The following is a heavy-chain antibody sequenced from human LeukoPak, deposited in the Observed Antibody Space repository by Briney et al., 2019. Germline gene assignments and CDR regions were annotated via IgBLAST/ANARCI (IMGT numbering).Heavy chain of an antibody. J-gene: IGHJ6*04. CDR3: ARDRYDTIALDV. V-gene: IGHV3-30*02. D-gene: IGHD3-22*01. Sequence: PGGSLRLSCAASGFSFSSYGMHWLRQAPGKGLEWVAFIRNDGSNTYYADSVKGRFTISRDNSKNTLYLQMNSLRAEDTAVYYCARDRYDTIALDVWGKGTTVTVSS. CDR1: GFSFSSYG. CDR2: IRNDGSNT.